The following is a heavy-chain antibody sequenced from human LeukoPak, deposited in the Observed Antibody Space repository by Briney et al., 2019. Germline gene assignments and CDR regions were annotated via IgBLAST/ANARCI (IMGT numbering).Heavy chain of an antibody. V-gene: IGHV3-30-3*01. CDR1: GFTFSTYA. J-gene: IGHJ4*02. CDR3: ARVGGTYFWAYSFDY. Sequence: GRSLSLSCAASGFTFSTYAMHRVRQAPGKGLEWVAVVSYDGNNKYYADSVKGRFTISRDNSKNTVHLQMSSLITEDTAVYYCARVGGTYFWAYSFDYWGQGTLVTVSS. CDR2: VSYDGNNK. D-gene: IGHD1-26*01.